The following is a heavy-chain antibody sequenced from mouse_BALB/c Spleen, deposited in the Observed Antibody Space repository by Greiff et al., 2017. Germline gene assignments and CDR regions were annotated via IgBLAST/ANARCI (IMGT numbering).Heavy chain of an antibody. D-gene: IGHD6-2*01. J-gene: IGHJ4*01. CDR3: ASAVASGDGGYAMDY. CDR1: GYSFTSYY. CDR2: IFPGSGNT. V-gene: IGHV1-66*01. Sequence: QVQLQQSGPELVKPGASVKISCKASGYSFTSYYIHWVKQRPGQGLEWIGGIFPGSGNTKYNEKFKGKATLTADTSSITAYMQLSSLTSEDSAVYSGASAVASGDGGYAMDYWGQGTSVTVSA.